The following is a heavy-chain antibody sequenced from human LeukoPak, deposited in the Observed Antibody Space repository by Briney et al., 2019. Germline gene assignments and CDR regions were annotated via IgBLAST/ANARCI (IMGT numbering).Heavy chain of an antibody. CDR3: ARDLLLAAAGTLDPYWFDP. D-gene: IGHD6-13*01. CDR1: GYTFTSYG. J-gene: IGHJ5*02. Sequence: ASVKVSCKASGYTFTSYGISWVRQAPGQGLEWMGWISAYNGNTNYAQKLQGRATMTTDTSTSTAYMGLRSLRSDGTAVYYCARDLLLAAAGTLDPYWFDPWGQGTLVTVSS. CDR2: ISAYNGNT. V-gene: IGHV1-18*01.